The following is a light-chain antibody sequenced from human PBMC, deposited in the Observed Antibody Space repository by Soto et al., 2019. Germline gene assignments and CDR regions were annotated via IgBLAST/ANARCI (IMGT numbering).Light chain of an antibody. CDR2: AAS. V-gene: IGKV1-39*01. CDR3: QQGYSNPWT. CDR1: QSVSRY. J-gene: IGKJ1*01. Sequence: DVQMTQSPSSLSALVGDRVTITCRASQSVSRYLNWYQQKPGKAPKLLIYAASNLQSGVPSRFSGSGSGTNFTLSLNSLQPEDFATYYCQQGYSNPWTFGQGTKVDIK.